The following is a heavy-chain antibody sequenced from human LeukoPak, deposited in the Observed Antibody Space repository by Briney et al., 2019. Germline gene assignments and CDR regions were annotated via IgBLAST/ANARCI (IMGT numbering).Heavy chain of an antibody. CDR1: GFTFSTHS. D-gene: IGHD3-22*01. J-gene: IGHJ4*02. CDR2: ITGSSSTI. Sequence: GGSLRLSCAASGFTFSTHSMNWVRQAPGKGLEWISYITGSSSTIYYADSVKGRFTISRDNAKNSLYLQMNSLRAEDTAVYYCARPLRSSGYHCFDYWGQGTLVTVSS. CDR3: ARPLRSSGYHCFDY. V-gene: IGHV3-48*01.